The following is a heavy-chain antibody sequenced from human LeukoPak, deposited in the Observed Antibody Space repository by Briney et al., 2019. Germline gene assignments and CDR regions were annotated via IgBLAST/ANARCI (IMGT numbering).Heavy chain of an antibody. Sequence: PSETLSPTCTVSGGSISSSSYYWGWIRQPPGKGLEWIGSIYYSGSTYYNPSLKSRVTISVDTSKNQFSLKLSSVTAADTAVYYCARMSLEGFDPWGQGTLVTVSS. D-gene: IGHD1-1*01. CDR3: ARMSLEGFDP. CDR2: IYYSGST. V-gene: IGHV4-39*01. J-gene: IGHJ5*02. CDR1: GGSISSSSYY.